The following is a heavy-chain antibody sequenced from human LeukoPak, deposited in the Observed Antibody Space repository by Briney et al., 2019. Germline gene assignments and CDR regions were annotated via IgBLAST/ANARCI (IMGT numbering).Heavy chain of an antibody. CDR1: GGSISSGDYY. J-gene: IGHJ3*02. V-gene: IGHV4-30-4*08. D-gene: IGHD3-22*01. Sequence: SETPSLTCTVSGGSISSGDYYWSWIRQPPGKGLEWIGYIYYSGSTYYNPSLKSRVTISVDTSKNQFSLKLSSVTAADTAVYYCARYTAYYYDSSGYYAFDIWGQGTMVTVSS. CDR2: IYYSGST. CDR3: ARYTAYYYDSSGYYAFDI.